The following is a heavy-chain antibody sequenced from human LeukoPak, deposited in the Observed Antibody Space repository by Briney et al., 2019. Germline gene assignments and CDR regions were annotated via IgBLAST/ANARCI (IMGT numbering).Heavy chain of an antibody. CDR1: GFSFSGHW. CDR2: ISPTGSTT. Sequence: GVLRLSCTASGFSFSGHWMHWARQLPGKGLVWVSRISPTGSTTSYADSVKGRFTVSRDNAKNTLYLQVNNLRAEDTAVYYCARGPNSNWSGLDFWGQGTLLTVSS. CDR3: ARGPNSNWSGLDF. D-gene: IGHD6-6*01. J-gene: IGHJ4*02. V-gene: IGHV3-74*01.